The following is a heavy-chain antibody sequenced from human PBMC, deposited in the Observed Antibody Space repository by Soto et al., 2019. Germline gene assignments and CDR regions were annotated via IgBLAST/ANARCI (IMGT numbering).Heavy chain of an antibody. J-gene: IGHJ6*02. V-gene: IGHV1-69*12. D-gene: IGHD2-15*01. CDR2: IIPIFGTA. CDR3: ARDEMVVATGSRNWQYYYGMDV. Sequence: QVQLVQSGAEVKKPGSSVKVSCKSSGGTFSTYASSWVRQAPGQGLEWMGGIIPIFGTANYAQKFQGRVTITADDSTPKAYMELISLRSEDTAVYYCARDEMVVATGSRNWQYYYGMDVWGQGTTVTVSS. CDR1: GGTFSTYA.